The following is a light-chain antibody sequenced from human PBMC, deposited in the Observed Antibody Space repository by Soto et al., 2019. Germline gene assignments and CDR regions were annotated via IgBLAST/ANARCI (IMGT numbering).Light chain of an antibody. CDR2: AAS. J-gene: IGKJ3*01. Sequence: DIQTTQSPSSLSASVGDRVTITCRASQSISSFLNWYQQKPGKAPKILIYAASSLQSGGPGRVSGSGSGTDFIPITSSLQPEEFATYYCQQSYSTPFTAGQGNKVDIK. CDR3: QQSYSTPFT. V-gene: IGKV1-39*01. CDR1: QSISSF.